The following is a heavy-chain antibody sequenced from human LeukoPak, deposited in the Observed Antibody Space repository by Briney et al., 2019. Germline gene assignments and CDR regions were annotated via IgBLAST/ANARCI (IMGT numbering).Heavy chain of an antibody. Sequence: PETLSLTCAVYGGSFSGYYWSWIRQPPGKGLEWIGEINHSGSTNYNPSLKSRVTISVDTSKNQFSLKLSSVTAADTAVYYCARGHYDFWSGYTRGLIDYWGQGTLVTVSS. CDR3: ARGHYDFWSGYTRGLIDY. D-gene: IGHD3-3*01. J-gene: IGHJ4*02. V-gene: IGHV4-34*01. CDR1: GGSFSGYY. CDR2: INHSGST.